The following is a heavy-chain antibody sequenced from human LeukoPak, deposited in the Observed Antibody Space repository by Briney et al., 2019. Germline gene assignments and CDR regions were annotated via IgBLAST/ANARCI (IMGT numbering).Heavy chain of an antibody. CDR1: GYTFTSCG. J-gene: IGHJ4*02. CDR2: ISAYNGNT. D-gene: IGHD3-10*01. Sequence: GASVKVSCKASGYTFTSCGISWVRQAPGQGLEWMGWISAYNGNTNYAQKLQGRVTMTTDTSTSTAYMELRSLRSDDTAVYYCARVSGVTMVRGVYDYWGQGTLVTVSS. CDR3: ARVSGVTMVRGVYDY. V-gene: IGHV1-18*01.